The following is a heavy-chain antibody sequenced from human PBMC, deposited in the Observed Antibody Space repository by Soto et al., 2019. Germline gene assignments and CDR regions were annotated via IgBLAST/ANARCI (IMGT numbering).Heavy chain of an antibody. Sequence: SEILSLTCTVSGGSISSYYWSWIRQPPGKGLEWIGYIYYSGSTNYNPSLKSRVTISVDTSKNQFSLKLSSVTAADTAVYYCARAAYGSGGYYYYYGMDVWGQGTTVTVSS. CDR3: ARAAYGSGGYYYYYGMDV. V-gene: IGHV4-59*01. J-gene: IGHJ6*02. D-gene: IGHD3-10*01. CDR1: GGSISSYY. CDR2: IYYSGST.